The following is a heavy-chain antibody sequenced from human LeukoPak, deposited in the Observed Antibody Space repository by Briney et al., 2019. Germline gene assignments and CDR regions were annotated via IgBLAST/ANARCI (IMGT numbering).Heavy chain of an antibody. D-gene: IGHD1-26*01. CDR2: ISSSSSYI. V-gene: IGHV3-21*01. CDR1: GFTFSSYD. Sequence: GGALRLSCAASGFTFSSYDMTWVRQAPGKGLEWVSSISSSSSYIYYADSVKGRFTISRDNAKNSLYLQMNSLRAEDTAVYYCARKRIVGATLVGFDYWGQGTLVTVSS. CDR3: ARKRIVGATLVGFDY. J-gene: IGHJ4*02.